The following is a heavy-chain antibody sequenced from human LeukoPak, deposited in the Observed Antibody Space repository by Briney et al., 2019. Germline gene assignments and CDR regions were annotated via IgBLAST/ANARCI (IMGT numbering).Heavy chain of an antibody. J-gene: IGHJ6*03. D-gene: IGHD1-26*01. CDR3: VRDRNGSYYYMDV. Sequence: GGSLRLSCAASGFIFSREWMHWVRQAPGRGLVWVSRVNTDESSTVYADSVKGRFTISRDNAKNTLYLQMNSLRAEDTAVYYCVRDRNGSYYYMDVWGKGATVTVSS. CDR2: VNTDESST. CDR1: GFIFSREW. V-gene: IGHV3-74*03.